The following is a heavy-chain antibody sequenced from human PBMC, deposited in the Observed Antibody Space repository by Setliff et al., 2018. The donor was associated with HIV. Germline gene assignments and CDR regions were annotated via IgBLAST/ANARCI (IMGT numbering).Heavy chain of an antibody. D-gene: IGHD5-18*01. CDR2: IYTSGST. CDR1: GGSISTYF. CDR3: ARSPGVDTNMAFDY. J-gene: IGHJ4*02. Sequence: SETLSLTCTVSGGSISTYFWTWIRQPPGKGLEWIGYIYTSGSTNYNPSLKSRVTISVDTSKNQVSLKLNSVTAADTAVYYCARSPGVDTNMAFDYWGQGTLVTVSS. V-gene: IGHV4-59*01.